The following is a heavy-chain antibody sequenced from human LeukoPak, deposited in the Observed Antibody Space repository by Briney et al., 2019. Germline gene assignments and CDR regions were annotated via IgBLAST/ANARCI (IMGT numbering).Heavy chain of an antibody. CDR3: AKDQRGGSYSYGYGDD. CDR1: GFTFSSYG. Sequence: GGSLRLSCAASGFTFSSYGMHWVRQAPGKGLEWVAFIRYEGSNKYYADSVKGRFTISRVNSKNTLYRQKNSLRDEDTAVYYCAKDQRGGSYSYGYGDDWGQGTLVTVSS. J-gene: IGHJ4*02. CDR2: IRYEGSNK. D-gene: IGHD5-18*01. V-gene: IGHV3-30*02.